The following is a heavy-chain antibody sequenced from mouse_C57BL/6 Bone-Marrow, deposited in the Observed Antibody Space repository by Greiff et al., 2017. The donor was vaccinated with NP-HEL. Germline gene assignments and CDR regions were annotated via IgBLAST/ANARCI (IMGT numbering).Heavy chain of an antibody. J-gene: IGHJ4*01. D-gene: IGHD1-1*01. V-gene: IGHV1-69*01. CDR1: GYTFTSYW. CDR2: IDPSDSYT. CDR3: ARSGFTTVVGDHYAMDY. Sequence: QVQLQQPGAELVMPGASVKLSCKASGYTFTSYWMHWVKQRPGQGLEWIGEIDPSDSYTNYNQKFKGKSTLTVDKSSSTAYMQLSSLTSEDSAVYYGARSGFTTVVGDHYAMDYWGQGTSVTVSS.